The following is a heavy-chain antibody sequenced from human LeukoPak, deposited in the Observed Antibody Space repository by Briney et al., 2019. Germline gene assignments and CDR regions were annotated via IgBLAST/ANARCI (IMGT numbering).Heavy chain of an antibody. CDR3: ARSAGFSHFDY. V-gene: IGHV1-2*02. Sequence: ASVKVSCKASGYTLTGYYVHWVRQAPGQGLEWMGWINPKNGGTNYAQKFQDRATMTRDTSISAAYMVLSRLRSDDTAVYYCARSAGFSHFDYWGQGTLVTVSS. D-gene: IGHD3-9*01. CDR1: GYTLTGYY. CDR2: INPKNGGT. J-gene: IGHJ4*02.